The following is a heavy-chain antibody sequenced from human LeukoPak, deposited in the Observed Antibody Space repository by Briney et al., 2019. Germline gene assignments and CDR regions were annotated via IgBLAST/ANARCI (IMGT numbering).Heavy chain of an antibody. CDR3: ARVAIFGHTDY. Sequence: GGSLRLSCAASGFTFSSYEMNWVRQAPGKGLEWVSYISSSGSTIYYADSVKGRFTISRDNAKNSLYLQMNSLRAGDTAVYYCARVAIFGHTDYWGQGTLVTVSS. CDR2: ISSSGSTI. D-gene: IGHD3-3*01. V-gene: IGHV3-48*03. J-gene: IGHJ4*02. CDR1: GFTFSSYE.